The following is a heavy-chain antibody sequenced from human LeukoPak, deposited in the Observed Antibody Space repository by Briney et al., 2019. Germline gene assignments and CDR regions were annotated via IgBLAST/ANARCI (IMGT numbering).Heavy chain of an antibody. CDR2: TGISSVNT. CDR3: ATGYEIWKQPRAYYFDN. V-gene: IGHV3-23*01. J-gene: IGHJ4*02. D-gene: IGHD3/OR15-3a*01. Sequence: PGGSLRLSCAASGFTFTRSAMNWVRQAPGKGLEWVCTTGISSVNTLCADSVNGRFTISRDNSKNTLDLQMNNLRVDDTAVYYRATGYEIWKQPRAYYFDNWGQGILVTVSS. CDR1: GFTFTRSA.